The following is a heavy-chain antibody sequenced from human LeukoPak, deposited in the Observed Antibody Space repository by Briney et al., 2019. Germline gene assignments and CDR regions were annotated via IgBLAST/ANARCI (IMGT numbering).Heavy chain of an antibody. Sequence: PSETLSLXCTVSGGSISSYYWSWIRQPPGKGLEWIGYIYYSGSTNYNPSLKSRVTISEDTSKNQFSLKLSSVTAADTAVYYCARDSPGAVAGGGPGWFDPWGQGTLVTVSS. CDR1: GGSISSYY. CDR3: ARDSPGAVAGGGPGWFDP. CDR2: IYYSGST. V-gene: IGHV4-59*01. J-gene: IGHJ5*02. D-gene: IGHD6-19*01.